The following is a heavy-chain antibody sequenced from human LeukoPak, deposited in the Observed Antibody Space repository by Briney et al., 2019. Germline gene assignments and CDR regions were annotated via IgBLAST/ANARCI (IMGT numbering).Heavy chain of an antibody. CDR2: ISSSGSTI. CDR1: GFTFSSYE. V-gene: IGHV3-48*03. J-gene: IGHJ6*02. CDR3: AGYCSGGSCSLYYYYGVDV. D-gene: IGHD2-15*01. Sequence: GGSLRLSCAASGFTFSSYEMNWVRQAPGKGLEWVSYISSSGSTIYYADSAKGRFTISRDNAKNSLYLQMNSLRAEDTAVYYCAGYCSGGSCSLYYYYGVDVWGQGTTVTVSS.